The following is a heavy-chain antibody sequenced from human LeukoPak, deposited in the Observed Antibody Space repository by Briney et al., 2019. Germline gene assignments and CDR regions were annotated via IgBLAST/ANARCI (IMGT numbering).Heavy chain of an antibody. CDR3: ARDRAWRVTLDY. Sequence: GGSLRLSCGASGFTFSSYAMHWVRQAPGKGLEWVAVISYDGSNKYYADSVKGRFTISRDNSKNTLYLQMNSLRAEDTAVYYCARDRAWRVTLDYWGQGTLVTVSS. J-gene: IGHJ4*02. D-gene: IGHD4-23*01. CDR2: ISYDGSNK. CDR1: GFTFSSYA. V-gene: IGHV3-30*04.